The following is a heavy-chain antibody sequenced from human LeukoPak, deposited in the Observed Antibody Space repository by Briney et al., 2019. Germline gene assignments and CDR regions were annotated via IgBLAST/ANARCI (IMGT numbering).Heavy chain of an antibody. CDR3: AKDYSSTDWYFDL. D-gene: IGHD6-13*01. J-gene: IGHJ2*01. V-gene: IGHV3-23*01. CDR2: SSGSGGST. Sequence: GGSLRLSCAASGXTFSSYAMSWVRQAPGKGLEWVSASSGSGGSTDYADSVKGRFTISRDNSKNTLYLQMNSLRAEDTAVYYCAKDYSSTDWYFDLWGRGTLVTVSS. CDR1: GXTFSSYA.